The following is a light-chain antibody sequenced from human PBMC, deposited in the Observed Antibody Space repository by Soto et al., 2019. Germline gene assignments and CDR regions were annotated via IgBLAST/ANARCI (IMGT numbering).Light chain of an antibody. V-gene: IGKV4-1*01. CDR2: WAC. CDR3: QQYSSTPRT. CDR1: QSVLYSSNNTNY. Sequence: DIVMTQSPDSLAVSLGERATINCKSSQSVLYSSNNTNYLAWYQQKPGQPPKLPIYWACTRESGVPDRFSGSGSETDFTLTISSVQAEDVAVYYCQQYSSTPRTFGQGTQVEIK. J-gene: IGKJ1*01.